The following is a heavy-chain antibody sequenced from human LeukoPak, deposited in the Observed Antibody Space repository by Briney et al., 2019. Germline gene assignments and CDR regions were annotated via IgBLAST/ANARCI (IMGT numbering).Heavy chain of an antibody. D-gene: IGHD3-22*01. CDR1: GFTFSSYS. CDR2: ISSSSSYI. J-gene: IGHJ4*02. Sequence: GWSLRLSCAASGFTFSSYSMNWVRQAPGKGLEWVSSISSSSSYIYYADSVKGRFTISRDNAKNSLYLQMNSLRAEGTAVYYCARARDRITMIVVGYWGQGTLVTVSS. CDR3: ARARDRITMIVVGY. V-gene: IGHV3-21*01.